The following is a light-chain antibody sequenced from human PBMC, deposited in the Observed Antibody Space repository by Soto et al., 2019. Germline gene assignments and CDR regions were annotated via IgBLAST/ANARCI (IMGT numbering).Light chain of an antibody. CDR1: SSDVGAYDY. J-gene: IGLJ2*01. V-gene: IGLV2-14*01. Sequence: QSALTQPASVSGSPGQSITISCTGTSSDVGAYDYVSWHQQHPGKAPKLIIYEVSNRPSGVSNRFSGSKSGNTASLTISGLQAEDEADYYCNSYTSSSTWVFGGGTKLTVL. CDR2: EVS. CDR3: NSYTSSSTWV.